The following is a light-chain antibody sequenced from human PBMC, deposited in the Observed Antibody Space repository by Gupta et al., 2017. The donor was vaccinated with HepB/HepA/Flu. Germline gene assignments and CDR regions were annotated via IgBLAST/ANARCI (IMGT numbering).Light chain of an antibody. J-gene: IGKJ1*01. CDR3: QQDNSYPKT. CDR1: QSISSW. V-gene: IGKV1-5*03. Sequence: DIQMTLSPSTLSASVGDRVTITCRASQSISSWLAWYQQKPGKAPKLLIYKASSLESGVPSRFSGSGSGTEFTLTISRLEPDDFATYYCQQDNSYPKTFGQGTKVEIK. CDR2: KAS.